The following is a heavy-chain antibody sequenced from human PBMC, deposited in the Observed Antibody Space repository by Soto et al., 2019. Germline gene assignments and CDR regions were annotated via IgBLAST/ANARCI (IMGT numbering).Heavy chain of an antibody. CDR2: IYYTGKT. CDR1: GDYIHVGGYY. Sequence: PSETLSLTSSVSGDYIHVGGYYWTWIRQRPGKGLEWMGYIYYTGKTYYNPSLESRLTMSVDRSKNQFSLRLTSVTAADTAVYFCGRDLTSNANCIDPWGQGTLVTVS. CDR3: GRDLTSNANCIDP. D-gene: IGHD2-2*01. J-gene: IGHJ5*02. V-gene: IGHV4-30-4*01.